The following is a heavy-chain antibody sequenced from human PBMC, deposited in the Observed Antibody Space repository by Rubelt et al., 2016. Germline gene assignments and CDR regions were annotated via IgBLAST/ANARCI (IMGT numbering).Heavy chain of an antibody. CDR3: ARDSTRSSWYTSFDY. J-gene: IGHJ4*02. CDR2: IIPIFGTA. D-gene: IGHD6-13*01. V-gene: IGHV1-69*06. Sequence: GKKPGASVKVSCKASGYTFTSYDINWVRQATGQGLEWMGGIIPIFGTANYAQKFQGRVTITADKSTSTAYMELSSLRSEDTAVYYCARDSTRSSWYTSFDYWGQGTLVTVSS. CDR1: GYTFTSYD.